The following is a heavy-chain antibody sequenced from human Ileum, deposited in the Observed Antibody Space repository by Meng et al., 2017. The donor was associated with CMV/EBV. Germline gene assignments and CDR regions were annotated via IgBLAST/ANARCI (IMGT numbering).Heavy chain of an antibody. V-gene: IGHV4-39*01. J-gene: IGHJ4*02. CDR2: IYYSGST. CDR1: CRYVNSRNCY. D-gene: IGHD3-22*01. CDR3: ARSYYDTVGYYFGH. Sequence: SCRYVNSRNCYWGWTRQTPGKGLEWIGNIYYSGSTYYNPSLQSRVTVSIDTSKNQFSLNLISVTAADTAVYYCARSYYDTVGYYFGHWGQGTLVTVSS.